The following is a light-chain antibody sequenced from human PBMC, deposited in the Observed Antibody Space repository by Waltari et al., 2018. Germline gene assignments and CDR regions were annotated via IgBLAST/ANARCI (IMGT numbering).Light chain of an antibody. J-gene: IGLJ2*01. V-gene: IGLV1-51*01. CDR1: PSNIGENY. CDR2: SNS. Sequence: QSVLTQPPSVSAAPGQQVTISCPGRPSNIGENYVSWYQRLPGKDPRLLIFSNSERPSGIPDRFYGSKSDTSATLGITGLQTGDEADYYCATWDRILSAVIIGGGTKLTVL. CDR3: ATWDRILSAVI.